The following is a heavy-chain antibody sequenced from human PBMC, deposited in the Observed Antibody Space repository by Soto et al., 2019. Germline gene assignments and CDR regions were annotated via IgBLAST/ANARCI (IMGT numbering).Heavy chain of an antibody. CDR2: INAGNGNT. Sequence: GASVKGSCKASGYTFTSYAMHWVRQAPGQRLEWMGWINAGNGNTKYSQKFQGRVNITRDTSASTAYMELSSLRSEDTAVYYCARAPLSSPVWFDPSGQGTLVTVSS. J-gene: IGHJ5*02. CDR3: ARAPLSSPVWFDP. V-gene: IGHV1-3*01. CDR1: GYTFTSYA. D-gene: IGHD6-6*01.